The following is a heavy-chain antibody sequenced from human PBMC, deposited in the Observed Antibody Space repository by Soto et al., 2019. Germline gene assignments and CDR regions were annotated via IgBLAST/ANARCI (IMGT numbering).Heavy chain of an antibody. J-gene: IGHJ6*02. Sequence: GESLKISCKGSGYTFTNYWIGWVRQMPGKGVEWMGIIYPGDSDTKYNPSFQGQVSISADKSITTTYLRWTSLKASDTAIYYCAASIFYYGMDVWGQGTTVTVSS. V-gene: IGHV5-51*01. CDR3: AASIFYYGMDV. CDR2: IYPGDSDT. CDR1: GYTFTNYW.